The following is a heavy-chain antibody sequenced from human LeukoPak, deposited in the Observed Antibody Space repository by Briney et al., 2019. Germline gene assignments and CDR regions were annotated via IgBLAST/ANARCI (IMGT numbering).Heavy chain of an antibody. J-gene: IGHJ4*02. Sequence: PSETLSLTCTVSGGSISSYYWSWIRQPPGKGLEWIGYIYYSGSTNYNPPLKSGVTISVDTSKNQFSLKLSSVTAADTAVYYCARGGRSYSYYYDSSGYYPFDYWGQGTLVTVSS. CDR2: IYYSGST. D-gene: IGHD3-22*01. CDR1: GGSISSYY. CDR3: ARGGRSYSYYYDSSGYYPFDY. V-gene: IGHV4-59*01.